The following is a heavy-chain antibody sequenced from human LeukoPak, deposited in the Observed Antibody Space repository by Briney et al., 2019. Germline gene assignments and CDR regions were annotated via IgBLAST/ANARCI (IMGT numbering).Heavy chain of an antibody. D-gene: IGHD5-18*01. CDR3: ARHPTGYLKIDY. CDR1: GGSISSYY. CDR2: MYYNGST. V-gene: IGHV4-59*08. J-gene: IGHJ4*02. Sequence: SETLSLTCTVPGGSISSYYWSWIRQPPGKGLEWIGYMYYNGSTKYNPSLKSRVTISIDTSKNQFSLKLSSVTAADTAVYYCARHPTGYLKIDYWGQGILVAVSS.